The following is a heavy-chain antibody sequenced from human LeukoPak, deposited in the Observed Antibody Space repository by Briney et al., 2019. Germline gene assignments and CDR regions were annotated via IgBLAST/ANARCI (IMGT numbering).Heavy chain of an antibody. CDR1: GFTFSSYA. CDR2: ISYDGSNK. V-gene: IGHV3-30-3*01. CDR3: ARDLKAYIVVVVAATPGY. D-gene: IGHD2-15*01. Sequence: GGSLRLSCAASGFTFSSYAMPWVRQAPGKGLEWVAVISYDGSNKYYADSVKGRFTISRANSKNTLCLQMNSLRAEDTAVYYCARDLKAYIVVVVAATPGYWGQGTLVTVSS. J-gene: IGHJ4*02.